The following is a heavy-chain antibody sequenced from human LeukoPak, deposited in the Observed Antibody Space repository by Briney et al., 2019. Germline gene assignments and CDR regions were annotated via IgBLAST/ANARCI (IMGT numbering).Heavy chain of an antibody. CDR1: GFTFNSYA. D-gene: IGHD6-19*01. CDR2: ISGSGGNT. J-gene: IGHJ4*02. CDR3: AKLSKWLLYYFDY. V-gene: IGHV3-23*01. Sequence: PGGSLRLSCAASGFTFNSYAMSWVRQAPGKGLEWVSGISGSGGNTYYADSVKGRFTISRDNSKNTLYLQMNSLRAEDTAVYYCAKLSKWLLYYFDYWGQGTLVTVSS.